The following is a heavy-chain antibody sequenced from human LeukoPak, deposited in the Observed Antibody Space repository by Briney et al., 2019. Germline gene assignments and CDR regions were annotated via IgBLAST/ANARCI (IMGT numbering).Heavy chain of an antibody. CDR3: ARDGAGITMVRGVIIQGYHYYYMDV. V-gene: IGHV1-2*02. CDR2: INPNSGGT. J-gene: IGHJ6*03. D-gene: IGHD3-10*01. CDR1: GYTFTGCY. Sequence: ASVKVSCKASGYTFTGCYMHWVRQAPGQGLEWMGWINPNSGGTNYAQKFQGRVTMTRDTSISTAYMELSRLRSDDTAVYYCARDGAGITMVRGVIIQGYHYYYMDVSEKPRTVTVSS.